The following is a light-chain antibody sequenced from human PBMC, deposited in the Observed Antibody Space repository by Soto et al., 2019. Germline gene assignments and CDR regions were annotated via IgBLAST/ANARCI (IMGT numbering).Light chain of an antibody. CDR3: LQDNNYPLT. J-gene: IGKJ4*01. CDR1: QGIGND. CDR2: AAS. Sequence: AIQMTQSPSSLSASVGDRVTITCRASQGIGNDLGWYQQKSGKAPKLLIYAASNLQSGVASRFSGSGSGTDFTLTISGLQPEDVATYYCLQDNNYPLTFGGGTKVDIK. V-gene: IGKV1-6*01.